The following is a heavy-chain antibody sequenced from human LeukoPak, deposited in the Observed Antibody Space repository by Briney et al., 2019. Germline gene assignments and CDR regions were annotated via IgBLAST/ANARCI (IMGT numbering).Heavy chain of an antibody. CDR3: ARVRFLEYLSSYYFDY. CDR2: IYYGGST. D-gene: IGHD3-3*01. Sequence: KPSETLSLTCTVSYGSISSYYWSWIRQPPGKGLEWIGYIYYGGSTNYNPSLKSRVTISVDTSKNQFSLKLSSVTAADTAVYYCARVRFLEYLSSYYFDYWGQGTLVTVSS. V-gene: IGHV4-59*01. J-gene: IGHJ4*02. CDR1: YGSISSYY.